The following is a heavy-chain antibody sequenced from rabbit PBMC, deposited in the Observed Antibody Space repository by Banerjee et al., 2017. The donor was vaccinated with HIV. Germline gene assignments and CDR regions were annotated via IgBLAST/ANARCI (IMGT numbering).Heavy chain of an antibody. Sequence: QEQLVESGGGLVQPEGSLTLTCKASGFDFSSYYWMCWVRQAPGKGLELIACIYTNGGSTWYASWVNGRFTISRSTSLNTVDLKMTSLTAADTATYFCARANNGVIGWNFNLWGPGTLVTVS. CDR1: GFDFSSYYW. CDR2: IYTNGGST. D-gene: IGHD1-1*01. V-gene: IGHV1S43*01. J-gene: IGHJ4*01. CDR3: ARANNGVIGWNFNL.